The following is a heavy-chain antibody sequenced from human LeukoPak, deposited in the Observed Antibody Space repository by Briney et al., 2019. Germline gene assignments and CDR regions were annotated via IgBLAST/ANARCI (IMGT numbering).Heavy chain of an antibody. CDR2: IYYSGST. CDR1: GGSISSYY. V-gene: IGHV4-59*07. CDR3: ARIVATITNWFDP. J-gene: IGHJ5*02. D-gene: IGHD5-12*01. Sequence: NSSDTLSLTCTVSGGSISSYYWSWIRQPPGKGLEWIGYIYYSGSTNYNPSLKSRVTISVDTSKNQFSLKLSSVTAADTAVYYCARIVATITNWFDPWGQGTLVTVSS.